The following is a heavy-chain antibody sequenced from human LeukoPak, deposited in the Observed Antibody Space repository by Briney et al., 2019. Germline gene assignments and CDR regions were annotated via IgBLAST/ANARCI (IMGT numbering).Heavy chain of an antibody. CDR1: GFTFSSYA. CDR3: AKDTSIGKYCTSGVCSPFDY. J-gene: IGHJ4*02. CDR2: ISDSGDYT. Sequence: PGGSLRLSCAGSGFTFSSYAMSWVRPAPGKGLEWVSAISDSGDYTYYADSVKGRFTISRDNSKNTLYLHVNSLRAEDTAVYYCAKDTSIGKYCTSGVCSPFDYRGQGTLVTVSS. D-gene: IGHD2-8*01. V-gene: IGHV3-23*01.